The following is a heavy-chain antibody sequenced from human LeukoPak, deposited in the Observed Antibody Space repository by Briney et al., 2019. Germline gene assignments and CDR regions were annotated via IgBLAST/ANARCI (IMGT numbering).Heavy chain of an antibody. CDR1: GGSISSYF. D-gene: IGHD3-10*01. J-gene: IGHJ4*02. V-gene: IGHV4-59*01. CDR3: AGVRSAIFYNGIFDY. CDR2: ISYSGST. Sequence: PSETLSLTCTVSGGSISSYFWSWIRQPPGKGLEWIGYISYSGSTNYNPSLKSRVTISVDTSKNQFSLKLSSVTAADTAVYYCAGVRSAIFYNGIFDYWGQGTLVTVSS.